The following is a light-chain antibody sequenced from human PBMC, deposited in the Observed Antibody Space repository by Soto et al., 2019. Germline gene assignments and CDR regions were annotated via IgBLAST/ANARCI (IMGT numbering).Light chain of an antibody. Sequence: IVMTQSPATLSLSPGERAPLYWRASQGVRSDLAWYQKKPGQAPRLLIYGAATRATGSPARFSGSGSWGEFTLTISSLHSEYFAVYYCQQYNNWPPWTFGQGTKVDIK. J-gene: IGKJ1*01. CDR2: GAA. V-gene: IGKV3-15*01. CDR1: QGVRSD. CDR3: QQYNNWPPWT.